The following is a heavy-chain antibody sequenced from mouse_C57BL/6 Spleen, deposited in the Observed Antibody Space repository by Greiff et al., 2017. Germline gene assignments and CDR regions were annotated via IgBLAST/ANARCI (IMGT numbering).Heavy chain of an antibody. CDR1: GYTFTSYW. J-gene: IGHJ4*01. CDR2: IYPGSGST. Sequence: QVQLQQPGAELVKPGASVKMSCKASGYTFTSYWITWVKQRPGQGLEWIGDIYPGSGSTNYNEKFKSKATLTVDTSSSTAYMQLSSLTSEDSAVYYCARYYYGSGGAMDYWGQGTSVTVSS. D-gene: IGHD1-1*01. CDR3: ARYYYGSGGAMDY. V-gene: IGHV1-55*01.